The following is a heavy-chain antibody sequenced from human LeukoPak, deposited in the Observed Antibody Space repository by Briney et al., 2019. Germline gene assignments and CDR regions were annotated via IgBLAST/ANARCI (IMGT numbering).Heavy chain of an antibody. CDR2: ISSDGSST. J-gene: IGHJ4*02. D-gene: IGHD1-26*01. CDR3: ARAQMGAPTDY. Sequence: PGGSLRLSCAASGFTFSDYAMSWVRQAPGKGLVWVSRISSDGSSTIYADSVKGRFTISRDIAKNTLYLQMNSLRAEDTAVYYCARAQMGAPTDYWGQGTLVTVSS. V-gene: IGHV3-74*01. CDR1: GFTFSDYA.